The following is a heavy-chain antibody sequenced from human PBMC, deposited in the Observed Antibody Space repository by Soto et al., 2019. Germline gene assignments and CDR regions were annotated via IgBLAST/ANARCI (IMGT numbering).Heavy chain of an antibody. CDR2: IIPIFGTA. CDR1: GGTFSSYA. CDR3: ESQGRGGFPAASDY. V-gene: IGHV1-69*06. D-gene: IGHD6-13*01. Sequence: QVQLVQSGAEVKKPGSSVKVSCKASGGTFSSYAISWVRQAPGQGREWMGGIIPIFGTANYAQKFQGRVTITADKSTSTAYMELSSLRSEDTGVYYCESQGRGGFPAASDYWGQGTLVTVSS. J-gene: IGHJ4*02.